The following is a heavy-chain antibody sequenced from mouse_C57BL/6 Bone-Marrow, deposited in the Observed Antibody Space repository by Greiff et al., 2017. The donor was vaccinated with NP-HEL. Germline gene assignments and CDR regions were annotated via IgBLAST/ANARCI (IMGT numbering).Heavy chain of an antibody. J-gene: IGHJ2*01. Sequence: QVQLQQPGAELVMPGASVKLSCKASGYTFTSYWMQWVKQRPGQGLEWIGEIDPSDSYTNYNQKFKGKAPLTVDTSSSTAYMQLSSRTSEYSAVYYGASQSYYFDYWGQGTTLTVSA. CDR1: GYTFTSYW. CDR3: ASQSYYFDY. V-gene: IGHV1-50*01. CDR2: IDPSDSYT.